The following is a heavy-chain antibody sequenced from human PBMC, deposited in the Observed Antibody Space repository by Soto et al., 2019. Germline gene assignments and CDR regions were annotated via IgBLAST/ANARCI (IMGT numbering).Heavy chain of an antibody. Sequence: EVQLVESGGGLVQPGGSLRLSCAASGFTFSNYWMHWVRQDPGKGRVWVSRINNEGSVTVYADSVKGRFTISRDNAKNMLYLQMNSLSAEDTAVYYCVRDRPHRRLDWGQGTLVTVSS. CDR1: GFTFSNYW. J-gene: IGHJ4*02. CDR2: INNEGSVT. V-gene: IGHV3-74*01. CDR3: VRDRPHRRLD.